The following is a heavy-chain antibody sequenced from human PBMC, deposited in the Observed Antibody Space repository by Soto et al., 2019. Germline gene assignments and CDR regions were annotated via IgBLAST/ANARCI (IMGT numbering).Heavy chain of an antibody. Sequence: QVQLVQSGAEVQKPGSSVKVSCKASGGTFSSYTISWVRQAPGQGLEWMGRIIPILGIANYAQKFQGRVTITADKSTSTAYMELSSLSSEDTAVYYCASRYYYGSGSYLYYFDYWGQGTLVTVSS. CDR2: IIPILGIA. J-gene: IGHJ4*02. CDR3: ASRYYYGSGSYLYYFDY. V-gene: IGHV1-69*02. CDR1: GGTFSSYT. D-gene: IGHD3-10*01.